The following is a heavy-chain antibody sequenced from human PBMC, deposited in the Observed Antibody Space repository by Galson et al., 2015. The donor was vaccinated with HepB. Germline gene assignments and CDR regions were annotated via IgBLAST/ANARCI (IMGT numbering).Heavy chain of an antibody. CDR1: GFTFSSYW. V-gene: IGHV3-7*01. CDR3: AREGGGSSGYFFQKRKNYGMDV. D-gene: IGHD3-22*01. CDR2: IKQDGSEK. Sequence: SLRLSCAASGFTFSSYWMSWVRQAPGKGLEWVANIKQDGSEKYYVDSVKGRFTISRDNAKNSLYLQMNSLRAEDTAVYYCAREGGGSSGYFFQKRKNYGMDVWGQGTTVTVSS. J-gene: IGHJ6*02.